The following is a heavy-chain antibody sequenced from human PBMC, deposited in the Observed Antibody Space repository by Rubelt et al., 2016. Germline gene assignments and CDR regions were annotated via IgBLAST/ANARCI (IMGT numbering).Heavy chain of an antibody. V-gene: IGHV1-18*01. CDR3: ARDPLPVRGVIMTPTH. Sequence: QVQLVQSGAEVKKPGASVKVSCKASGYTFTSYGISWVRQAPGQGLEWMGWISAYNGNKNYAQKLQVRVTMTTDTSTSTAYMELRSLRSDDTAVYYCARDPLPVRGVIMTPTHWGQGTLVTVSS. J-gene: IGHJ4*02. D-gene: IGHD3-10*01. CDR2: ISAYNGNK. CDR1: GYTFTSYG.